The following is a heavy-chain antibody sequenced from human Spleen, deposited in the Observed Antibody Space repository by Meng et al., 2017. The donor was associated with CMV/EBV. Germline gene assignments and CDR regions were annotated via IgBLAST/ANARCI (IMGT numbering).Heavy chain of an antibody. D-gene: IGHD3-10*01. J-gene: IGHJ5*02. V-gene: IGHV4-39*07. Sequence: LQLRESGPGLVKPSGTLALTCTVSGGSISSSSYYWGWIRQPPGKGLEWIGSIYYSGSTYYNPSLKSRVTISVDTSKNQFSLKLSSVTAADTAVYYCARDKGVITMVRGVTRWFDPWGQGTLVTVSS. CDR2: IYYSGST. CDR3: ARDKGVITMVRGVTRWFDP. CDR1: GGSISSSSYY.